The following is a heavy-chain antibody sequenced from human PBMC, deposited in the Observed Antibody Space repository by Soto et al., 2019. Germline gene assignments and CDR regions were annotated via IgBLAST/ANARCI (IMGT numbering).Heavy chain of an antibody. CDR2: ISHDGNDK. V-gene: IGHV3-30*04. CDR3: ARDKGKWLIYFES. J-gene: IGHJ4*02. D-gene: IGHD6-19*01. CDR1: GFTLSTYA. Sequence: QVQLVESGGGVVQPGRSLRLSCAASGFTLSTYAMHWVRQAPGKGLEWVAVISHDGNDKYYADSVKGRFTISRDNSXXXLYLXXXXXXXXXXXXXXCARDKGKWLIYFESWGQGSLVTVSS.